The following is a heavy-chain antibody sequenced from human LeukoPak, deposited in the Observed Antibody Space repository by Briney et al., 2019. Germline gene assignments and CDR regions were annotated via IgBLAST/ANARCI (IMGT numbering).Heavy chain of an antibody. Sequence: GGSLRLFCAASGFTFSSYSMNWVRQAPGKGLEWVSVISSSSGTIHYADSVKGRFTISRDNAKNSLYLQMNSLRDEDTAVYYCAKAKYSSGWYFDDWGQGTLVTVSS. J-gene: IGHJ4*02. CDR2: ISSSSGTI. CDR1: GFTFSSYS. V-gene: IGHV3-48*02. CDR3: AKAKYSSGWYFDD. D-gene: IGHD6-19*01.